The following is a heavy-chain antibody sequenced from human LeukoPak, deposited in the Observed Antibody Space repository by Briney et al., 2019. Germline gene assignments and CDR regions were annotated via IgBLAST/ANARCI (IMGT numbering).Heavy chain of an antibody. J-gene: IGHJ4*02. V-gene: IGHV3-48*01. CDR2: ISDSGDTI. Sequence: PGGSLRLSCAASGFTFSPYAMNWVRQAPGKGLEWLSYISDSGDTINYADSVKGRFTISRDNAKNSLYLQMNSLRAEDTAVYYCAREKGSSGYPYYFDYWGQGTLVTVSS. D-gene: IGHD3-22*01. CDR1: GFTFSPYA. CDR3: AREKGSSGYPYYFDY.